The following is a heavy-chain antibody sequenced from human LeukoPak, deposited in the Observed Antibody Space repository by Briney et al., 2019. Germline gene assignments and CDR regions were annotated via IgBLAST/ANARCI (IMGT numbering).Heavy chain of an antibody. CDR1: GGTFSSYA. V-gene: IGHV1-69*05. D-gene: IGHD4-11*01. Sequence: SVKVSCKASGGTFSSYAISWVRQAPAQGLEWMGGIIPIFGTANYAQKLQGRVTITTDESTSTAYMELSSLRSEDTAVYYCARSKYPPARPVYYYYMDVWGKGTTVTVSS. J-gene: IGHJ6*03. CDR3: ARSKYPPARPVYYYYMDV. CDR2: IIPIFGTA.